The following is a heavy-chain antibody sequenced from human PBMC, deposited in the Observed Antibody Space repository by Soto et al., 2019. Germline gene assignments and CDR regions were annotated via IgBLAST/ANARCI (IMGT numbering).Heavy chain of an antibody. D-gene: IGHD6-19*01. Sequence: PGGSLRLSCAASEFTISSYAIHWVRQAPGKGLEWVAVISYDGSSKYNSDSVKGPFTISRDKSKNTVYLQMHSLTAEDTAVYYCARDAVAMDYWGRGTLVTVSS. CDR3: ARDAVAMDY. J-gene: IGHJ4*02. CDR2: ISYDGSSK. CDR1: EFTISSYA. V-gene: IGHV3-30-3*01.